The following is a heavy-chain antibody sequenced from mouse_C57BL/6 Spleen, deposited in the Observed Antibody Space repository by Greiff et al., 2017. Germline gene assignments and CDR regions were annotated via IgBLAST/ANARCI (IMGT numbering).Heavy chain of an antibody. CDR1: GYTFTSYG. J-gene: IGHJ4*01. CDR2: IYPRSGNT. V-gene: IGHV1-81*01. D-gene: IGHD4-1*01. Sequence: VQVVESGAELARPGASVKLSCKASGYTFTSYGISWVKQRTGQGLEWIGEIYPRSGNTYYNEKFKGKATLTADKSSSTAYMELRSLTSEDSAVYFCARSAGTYYAMDYWGQGTSVTVSS. CDR3: ARSAGTYYAMDY.